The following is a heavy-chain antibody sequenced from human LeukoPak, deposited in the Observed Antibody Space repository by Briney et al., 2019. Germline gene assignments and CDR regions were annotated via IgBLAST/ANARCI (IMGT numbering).Heavy chain of an antibody. CDR3: ARDAAVAGPDAFDI. J-gene: IGHJ3*02. CDR1: GYTFTSYG. D-gene: IGHD6-19*01. V-gene: IGHV1-18*01. CDR2: ISAYNGNT. Sequence: ASVKVSCKASGYTFTSYGISWVRQAPGQGLEWMGWISAYNGNTNYAQKLQGRVTMTTDTSTSTAYMELSSLRSEDTAVYYCARDAAVAGPDAFDIWGQGTMVTVSS.